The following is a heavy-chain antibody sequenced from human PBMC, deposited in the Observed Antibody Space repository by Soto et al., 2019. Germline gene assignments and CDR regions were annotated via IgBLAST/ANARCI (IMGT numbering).Heavy chain of an antibody. V-gene: IGHV4-4*07. CDR2: IYTSGST. Sequence: PSETLSLTCTVSGGSISSYCWSWIRQPAGKGLEWIGRIYTSGSTNYNPSLKSRVTMSVDTSKNQFSLKLSSVTAADTAVYYCVSTNRYSGSSNSVDYWGQGTLVTVYS. CDR3: VSTNRYSGSSNSVDY. CDR1: GGSISSYC. D-gene: IGHD1-26*01. J-gene: IGHJ4*02.